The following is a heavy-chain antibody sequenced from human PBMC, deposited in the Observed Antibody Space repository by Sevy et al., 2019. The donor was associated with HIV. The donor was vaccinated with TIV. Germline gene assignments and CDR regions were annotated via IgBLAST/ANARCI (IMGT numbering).Heavy chain of an antibody. CDR2: VSANYGNT. J-gene: IGHJ4*02. CDR3: ARYPIDVSISNWYYCDY. Sequence: ASVKVSCKTSGYTFTSYGITWVRQAPGQGLEWMGWVSANYGNTKSAQKFQDRVTMTTDTSTSTAYMELKSLRSDDTVIYFCARYPIDVSISNWYYCDYWGQGTLVTVSS. D-gene: IGHD6-13*01. CDR1: GYTFTSYG. V-gene: IGHV1-18*01.